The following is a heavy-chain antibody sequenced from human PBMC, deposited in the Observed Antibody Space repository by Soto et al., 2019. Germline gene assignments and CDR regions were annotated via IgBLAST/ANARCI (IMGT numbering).Heavy chain of an antibody. CDR3: ARGPRYYGSGSYYNRFDY. J-gene: IGHJ4*02. V-gene: IGHV4-34*01. CDR2: INHSGST. Sequence: QVQLQQWGAGLLKPSETLSLTCAVYGGSFSGYYWSWIRQPPGKGLEWIGEINHSGSTNYNPSLKSRVTISVDTSKNQFSRKLSSVTAADTAVYYCARGPRYYGSGSYYNRFDYWGQGTLVTVSS. CDR1: GGSFSGYY. D-gene: IGHD3-10*01.